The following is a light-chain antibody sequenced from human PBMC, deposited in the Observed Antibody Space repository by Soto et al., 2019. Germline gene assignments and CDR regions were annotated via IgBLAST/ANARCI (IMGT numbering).Light chain of an antibody. CDR1: QSVSSSF. CDR2: GAS. CDR3: QQYANSRT. J-gene: IGKJ1*01. V-gene: IGKV3-20*01. Sequence: EIVLTQSPGTLSLSPGERATLSCRASQSVSSSFLAWYQQKPGQAPRLLIYGASSRATGIPDRFSGSGSGTDFTLTISRLEPEDFALYYCQQYANSRTFGQGTQVDSK.